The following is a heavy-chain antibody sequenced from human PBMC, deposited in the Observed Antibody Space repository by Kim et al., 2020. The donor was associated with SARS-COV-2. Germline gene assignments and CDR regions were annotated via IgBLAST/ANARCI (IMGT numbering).Heavy chain of an antibody. CDR1: GGTFSSYA. J-gene: IGHJ4*02. CDR3: ARSGGLVNSGYDWGAFDY. Sequence: SVKVSCKASGGTFSSYAISWVRQAPGQGLEWMGGIIPIFGTANYAQKFQGRVTITADESTSTAYMELSSLRSEDTAVYYCARSGGLVNSGYDWGAFDYWGQGTLVTVSS. D-gene: IGHD5-12*01. V-gene: IGHV1-69*13. CDR2: IIPIFGTA.